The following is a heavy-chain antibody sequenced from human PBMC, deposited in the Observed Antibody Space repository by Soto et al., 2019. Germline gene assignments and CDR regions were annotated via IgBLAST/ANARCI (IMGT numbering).Heavy chain of an antibody. J-gene: IGHJ2*01. CDR2: ISGSGGST. CDR1: GFTFSSYA. V-gene: IGHV3-23*01. D-gene: IGHD4-17*01. Sequence: GGSLRLSCAASGFTFSSYAMSWVRQAPGKGLEWVSAISGSGGSTYYADSVKGRFTISRDNSKNTLYLQMNSLRAEDTAVYYCAKAVNDYGGGYWYFDLWGRGTLVTVSS. CDR3: AKAVNDYGGGYWYFDL.